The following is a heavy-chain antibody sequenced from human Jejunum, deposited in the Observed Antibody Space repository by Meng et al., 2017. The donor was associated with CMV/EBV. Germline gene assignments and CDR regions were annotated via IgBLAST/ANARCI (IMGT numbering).Heavy chain of an antibody. Sequence: VQLVGPGVGLFTPGGSLRLSCATSGFTFSSYWMHWVRQAPGKGLVWVSRINSDGSSTSYAGSVKGRFTISRDNAKNTLYLQMNSLRADDTAVYYCTRDPRACDYWGQGTLVTVSS. CDR1: GFTFSSYW. V-gene: IGHV3-74*01. CDR2: INSDGSST. CDR3: TRDPRACDY. J-gene: IGHJ4*02.